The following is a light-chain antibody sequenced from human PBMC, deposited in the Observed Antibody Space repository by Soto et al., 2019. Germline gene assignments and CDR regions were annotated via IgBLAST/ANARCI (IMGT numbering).Light chain of an antibody. Sequence: DIQMPQSPSSLSASVGDRVTVTCRASQDIGINLGWFQQKPGKAPKRLIYVASSLQSGVPSRFSGSGSGTEFTLTISSLQPEDFASYFCLQHNAYPWTFGQGTKVDIK. CDR3: LQHNAYPWT. CDR1: QDIGIN. CDR2: VAS. V-gene: IGKV1-17*01. J-gene: IGKJ1*01.